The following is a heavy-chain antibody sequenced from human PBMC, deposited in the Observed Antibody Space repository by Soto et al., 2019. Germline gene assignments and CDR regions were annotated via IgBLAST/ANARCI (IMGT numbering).Heavy chain of an antibody. J-gene: IGHJ4*02. Sequence: QITLNESGPTVVKPAETLTLTCTFSGFSLTTSGVGVGWIRQSPGKAPEWLALIYWDDDKRYSASLKSRLTITKDTSKNQVVLTMASVEPADTAIYYCAHRILRTVFGLVTTTAIYFDFWGQGTPVVVSS. CDR2: IYWDDDK. V-gene: IGHV2-5*02. CDR3: AHRILRTVFGLVTTTAIYFDF. D-gene: IGHD3-3*01. CDR1: GFSLTTSGVG.